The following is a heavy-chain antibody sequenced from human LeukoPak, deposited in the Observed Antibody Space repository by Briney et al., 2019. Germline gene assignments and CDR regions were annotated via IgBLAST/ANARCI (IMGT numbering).Heavy chain of an antibody. CDR3: ARSRSASTSGWYDYFDY. CDR2: ISYDGSKK. Sequence: PGRSLRLSCAASGSTFSSYGMHWVRQAPGKGLEWVAVISYDGSKKHYADSVKGRFTISRDDSKNTLYLQMNSLRGEDTAVYYCARSRSASTSGWYDYFDYWGRGTLVTVSS. J-gene: IGHJ4*02. D-gene: IGHD6-19*01. V-gene: IGHV3-30*03. CDR1: GSTFSSYG.